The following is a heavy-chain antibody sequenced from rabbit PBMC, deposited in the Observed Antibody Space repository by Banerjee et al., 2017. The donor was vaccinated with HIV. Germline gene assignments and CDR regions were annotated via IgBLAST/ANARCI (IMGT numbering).Heavy chain of an antibody. V-gene: IGHV1S45*01. D-gene: IGHD6-1*01. J-gene: IGHJ4*01. CDR1: GFDFSSNA. CDR3: ARGTYGVAAYAPNL. Sequence: QEQLVESGGGLVQPEGSLTLTCKAAGFDFSSNAMCWVRQAPGKGLEWIACIYTSSGSTWYASWAKGRFTISKTSSTTVTLQMTSLTAADTATYFCARGTYGVAAYAPNLWGQGTLVTVS. CDR2: IYTSSGST.